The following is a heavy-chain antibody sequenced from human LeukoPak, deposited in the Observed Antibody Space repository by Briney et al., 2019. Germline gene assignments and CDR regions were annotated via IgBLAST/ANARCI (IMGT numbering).Heavy chain of an antibody. CDR2: IYYSGST. Sequence: PSETLSLTCAVSGASISGSGYYWSWIRQPPGKGLEWIGYIYYSGSTNYNPSLASRVTISVDMSKNQFSLKLSSVTAADTAVYFCARGSYYLGSGSHYPNDYWGQGTLVTVSS. V-gene: IGHV4-61*08. CDR3: ARGSYYLGSGSHYPNDY. CDR1: GASISGSGYY. J-gene: IGHJ4*02. D-gene: IGHD3-10*01.